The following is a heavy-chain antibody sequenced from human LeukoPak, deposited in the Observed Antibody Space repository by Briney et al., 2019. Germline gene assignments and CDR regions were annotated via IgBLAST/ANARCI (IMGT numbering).Heavy chain of an antibody. Sequence: GGSLRLSCAASGFTFTDYWMSWVRQAPGKGLEWVAFIRKKGIETNYVDAVKGRFTISRDNAKNSLYLQMNSLRAEDTAVYYCTKRGSWGQGTLVTVSS. CDR2: IRKKGIET. V-gene: IGHV3-7*01. CDR1: GFTFTDYW. D-gene: IGHD3-16*01. J-gene: IGHJ4*02. CDR3: TKRGS.